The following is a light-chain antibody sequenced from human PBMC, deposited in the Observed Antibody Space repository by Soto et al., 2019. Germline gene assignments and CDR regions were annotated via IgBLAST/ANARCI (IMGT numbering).Light chain of an antibody. CDR2: GNS. Sequence: QAVVTQPPSVSGAPGQRVTISCTGSGSNIGAGYDVQWYQQLPGTAPKLLIYGNSNRPSGVPDRFSGSKSGTSASLAITGLQAEDEADYYCQSYDSSLSGVLFGRGTKLTVL. CDR1: GSNIGAGYD. V-gene: IGLV1-40*01. J-gene: IGLJ2*01. CDR3: QSYDSSLSGVL.